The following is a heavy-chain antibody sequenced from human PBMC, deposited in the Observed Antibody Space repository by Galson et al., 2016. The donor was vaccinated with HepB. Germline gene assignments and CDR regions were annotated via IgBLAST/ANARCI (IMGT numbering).Heavy chain of an antibody. CDR2: INCGNGNL. CDR3: ARDPRRDGYTEFDH. Sequence: QSGAEVKKPGESLKISCKASGYTFTSFAIHWVRQAPGQRPEWMGWINCGNGNLKYSQKFQGRITITRDTSASAVNMELGSLRSDDSSVYYCARDPRRDGYTEFDHWGQGTLVTVSS. D-gene: IGHD5-24*01. V-gene: IGHV1-3*01. CDR1: GYTFTSFA. J-gene: IGHJ4*02.